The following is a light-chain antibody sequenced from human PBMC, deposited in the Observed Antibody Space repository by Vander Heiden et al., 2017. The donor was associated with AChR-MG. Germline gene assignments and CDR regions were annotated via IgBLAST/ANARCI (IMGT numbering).Light chain of an antibody. CDR3: FSYAGTFRYA. Sequence: HSALTQVRSVSGSPGQSVTISCSGSSSDVGYYDYVSWYQQHPGNAPKLLIYDVVKRPSGVPDRFSGSKSGNTASLTISGLQAEDAADYFCFSYAGTFRYAFGTGTAVTVL. J-gene: IGLJ1*01. CDR1: SSDVGYYDY. V-gene: IGLV2-11*01. CDR2: DVV.